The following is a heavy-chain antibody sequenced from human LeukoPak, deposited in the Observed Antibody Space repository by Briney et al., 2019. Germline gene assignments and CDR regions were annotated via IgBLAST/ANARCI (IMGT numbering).Heavy chain of an antibody. D-gene: IGHD2-15*01. CDR3: ARRDNTGFDS. J-gene: IGHJ4*02. CDR2: MNPNSGNT. V-gene: IGHV1-8*01. CDR1: GYTFTSND. Sequence: ASVKVSCKASGYTFTSNDLNWVRQASGQGLEWMGWMNPNSGNTGYAQKFQGRLTMTRNNSISTAYMELSSLRSEDTALYYCARRDNTGFDSWGQGTLATVSS.